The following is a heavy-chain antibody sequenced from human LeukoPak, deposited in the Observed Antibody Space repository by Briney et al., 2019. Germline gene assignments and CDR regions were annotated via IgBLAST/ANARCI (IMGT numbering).Heavy chain of an antibody. V-gene: IGHV3-23*01. J-gene: IGHJ4*02. CDR2: ISGSGGST. CDR1: GFTFSSYA. CDR3: ASLPFTYYYDSSGYPDY. D-gene: IGHD3-22*01. Sequence: GGSLRLSCAASGFTFSSYAMSWVRQAPGKGLEWVSAISGSGGSTYYADSVKGRFTISGDNSKNTLYLQMNSLRAEDTAVYYCASLPFTYYYDSSGYPDYWGQGTLVTVSS.